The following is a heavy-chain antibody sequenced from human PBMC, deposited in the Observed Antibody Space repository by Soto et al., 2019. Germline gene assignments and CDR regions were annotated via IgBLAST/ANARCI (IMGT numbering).Heavy chain of an antibody. CDR3: ASAAPTPSYSSSWYRLYYGMDV. J-gene: IGHJ6*02. CDR1: GYTFTSYY. V-gene: IGHV1-46*01. Sequence: QVQLVQSGAEVKKPGASVKVSCKASGYTFTSYYMHWVRQAPGQGLEWMGIINPSGGSTSYAQKFQGRVTMTRDTSTSTVYMELSSLRSEDTAVYYCASAAPTPSYSSSWYRLYYGMDVWAQGTTVTVSS. CDR2: INPSGGST. D-gene: IGHD6-13*01.